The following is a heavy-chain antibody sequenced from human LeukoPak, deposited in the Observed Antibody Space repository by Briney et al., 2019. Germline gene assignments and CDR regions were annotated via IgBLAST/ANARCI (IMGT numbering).Heavy chain of an antibody. CDR3: ARVVGATLFDY. CDR1: DGSISSSSYY. CDR2: IYYSGST. J-gene: IGHJ4*02. V-gene: IGHV4-39*07. Sequence: PSETLSLTCTVSDGSISSSSYYWGWIRQPPGKGLEWIGSIYYSGSTYYNPSLKSRVTISVDTSKNQFSLKLSSVTAADTAVYYCARVVGATLFDYWGQGTLVTVSS. D-gene: IGHD1-26*01.